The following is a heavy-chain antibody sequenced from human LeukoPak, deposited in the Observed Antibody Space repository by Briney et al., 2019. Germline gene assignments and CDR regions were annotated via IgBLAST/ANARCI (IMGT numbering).Heavy chain of an antibody. J-gene: IGHJ6*02. CDR1: GFTFSNHY. CDR2: ISSSSSYI. CDR3: AAPRSGPYYYYGMDV. Sequence: GESLRLSCAASGFTFSNHYMIWVRKAPGKALEWVSSISSSSSYIYYADSVKGRFTISRDNAKNSLYLQMNSLRAEDTAVYYCAAPRSGPYYYYGMDVWGQGTTVTVSS. D-gene: IGHD3-3*01. V-gene: IGHV3-21*01.